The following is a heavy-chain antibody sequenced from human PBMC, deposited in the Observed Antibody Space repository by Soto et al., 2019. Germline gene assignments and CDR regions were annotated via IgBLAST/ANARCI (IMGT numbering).Heavy chain of an antibody. J-gene: IGHJ5*02. V-gene: IGHV3-53*01. CDR2: HYSGGST. CDR3: ARHRHPRGTVGATSPLDP. Sequence: PXVSLRLSCAMSGFSVSSNYLSWVRQAPGKGLEWVSVHYSGGSTYYADSVQGRFTISRDKSNNTLYLQMRRVRAEDTAVYFCARHRHPRGTVGATSPLDPWGQGTQVTVSS. CDR1: GFSVSSNY. D-gene: IGHD1-26*01.